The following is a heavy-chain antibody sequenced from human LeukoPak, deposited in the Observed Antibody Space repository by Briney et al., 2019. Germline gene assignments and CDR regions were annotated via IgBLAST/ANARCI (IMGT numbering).Heavy chain of an antibody. CDR3: AMTGGTPFFDY. V-gene: IGHV3-23*01. Sequence: GGSLRLSCAASGFTFSSYSMNWVRQAPGKGLEWVSAISGSGGSTYYADSVKGRFTISRDNSKNTLCLQMNSLRAEDTAVYYCAMTGGTPFFDYWGQGTLVTVSS. CDR2: ISGSGGST. CDR1: GFTFSSYS. D-gene: IGHD2-15*01. J-gene: IGHJ4*02.